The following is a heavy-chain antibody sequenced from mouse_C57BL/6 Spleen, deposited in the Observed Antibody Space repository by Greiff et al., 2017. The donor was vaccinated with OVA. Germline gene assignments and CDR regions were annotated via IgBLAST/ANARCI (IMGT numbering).Heavy chain of an antibody. CDR3: AIFYYDYALDY. J-gene: IGHJ2*01. D-gene: IGHD2-4*01. Sequence: QVQLQQPGAELVMPGASVKLSCKASGYTFTSYWMHWVKQRPGQGLEWIGEIDPSDSYTNYNQKFKGKSTLTVDKSSSTAYMQLSSLTSEDSAVYYCAIFYYDYALDYWGQGTTLTVSS. CDR1: GYTFTSYW. V-gene: IGHV1-69*01. CDR2: IDPSDSYT.